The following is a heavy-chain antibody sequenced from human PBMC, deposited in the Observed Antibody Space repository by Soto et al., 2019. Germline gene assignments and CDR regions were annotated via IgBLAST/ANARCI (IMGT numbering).Heavy chain of an antibody. D-gene: IGHD5-18*01. CDR1: AFTFSSYG. J-gene: IGHJ4*02. CDR3: AKDSSFYGYTHGSH. V-gene: IGHV3-30*18. CDR2: ISHDGGNK. Sequence: GGSLRLSCAASAFTFSSYGIHWVRQAPGKGLEWVAGISHDGGNKYYADSVKGRFTISRDNSKNTLYLQMNSLRAEDTAVYYCAKDSSFYGYTHGSHWGQGNLVTVSS.